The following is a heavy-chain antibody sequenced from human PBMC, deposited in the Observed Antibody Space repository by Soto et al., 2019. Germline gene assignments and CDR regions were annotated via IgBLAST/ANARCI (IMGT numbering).Heavy chain of an antibody. Sequence: QITLKESGPTLVKPTQTLTLTCTFSGLSLSTSGVGVGWIRQPPGKALEWLALIYWDDDKRYSPSLKSRLTITKDTTKHQVVLTMTNIDPVNTATFYCAHLKTYYFGSGNNYLGQGTLVTVS. CDR1: GLSLSTSGVG. CDR3: AHLKTYYFGSGNNY. V-gene: IGHV2-5*02. J-gene: IGHJ4*02. D-gene: IGHD3-10*01. CDR2: IYWDDDK.